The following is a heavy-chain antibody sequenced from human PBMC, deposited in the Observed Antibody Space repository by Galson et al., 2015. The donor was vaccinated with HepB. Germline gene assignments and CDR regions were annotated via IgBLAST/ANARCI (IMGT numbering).Heavy chain of an antibody. CDR3: ARVYGDADY. CDR2: MNPKSGNT. D-gene: IGHD4-17*01. V-gene: IGHV1-8*01. CDR1: GSTFTNCD. Sequence: SVKVSCKASGSTFTNCDINWVRHAAGQGLEWMGWMNPKSGNTGSAQKFQGRVTMTRDTSISTAYMELSNLRFEDTAVYYCARVYGDADYLGQGTLFTVSS. J-gene: IGHJ4*02.